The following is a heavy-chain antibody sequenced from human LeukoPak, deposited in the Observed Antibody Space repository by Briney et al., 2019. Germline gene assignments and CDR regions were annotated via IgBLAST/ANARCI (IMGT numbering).Heavy chain of an antibody. V-gene: IGHV4-61*02. CDR3: ARGYTVASYYYYGMDV. J-gene: IGHJ6*02. CDR1: GGSISSGSYY. D-gene: IGHD5-24*01. Sequence: SQTLSLTCTVSGGSISSGSYYWSWIRQPAGKGLEWIGRIYASGSTNYNPSLKSRVTISVDTSKNQFSLKLSSVTAADTAVYYCARGYTVASYYYYGMDVWGQGTTVTVSS. CDR2: IYASGST.